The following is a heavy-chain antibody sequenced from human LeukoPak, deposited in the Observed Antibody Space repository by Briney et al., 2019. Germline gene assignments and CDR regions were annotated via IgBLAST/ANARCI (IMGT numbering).Heavy chain of an antibody. V-gene: IGHV4-39*07. CDR3: AREGTHGGLGDYYYYMDV. CDR1: GGSISSSSYY. Sequence: SETLSLTCTVSGGSISSSSYYWGWIRQPPGKGLGWIGSIYYSGSTYYNPSLKSRVTISVDTSKNQFSLKLSSVTAADTAVYYCAREGTHGGLGDYYYYMDVWGKGTTVTVSS. D-gene: IGHD4-23*01. J-gene: IGHJ6*03. CDR2: IYYSGST.